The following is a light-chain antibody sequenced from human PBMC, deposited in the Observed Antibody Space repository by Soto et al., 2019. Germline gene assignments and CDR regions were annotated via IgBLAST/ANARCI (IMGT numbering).Light chain of an antibody. J-gene: IGKJ4*01. CDR1: QTISMY. CDR3: QQSYTTPPLT. Sequence: DIQMTQSPSSLSASVGDRVTITCRASQTISMYLNWYQQKPGKAPLLLISAASSLQSGVPSRFNGSGSGTDFNLTISSLQPEDIATYYCQQSYTTPPLTFGGGTKVEI. CDR2: AAS. V-gene: IGKV1-39*01.